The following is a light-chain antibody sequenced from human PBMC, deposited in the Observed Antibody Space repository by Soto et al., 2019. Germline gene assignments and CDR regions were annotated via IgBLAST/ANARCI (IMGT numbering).Light chain of an antibody. Sequence: EIGMTQSPATLSLSPEERATLSCRASQSVSSYLAWYQQKPGQAPRLLIYDASNRATGIPARFSGSGSGTDFTLTISSLEPEDFAVYYCQQRSNWPPYMYTFGQGTKLEIK. CDR1: QSVSSY. J-gene: IGKJ2*01. V-gene: IGKV3-11*01. CDR2: DAS. CDR3: QQRSNWPPYMYT.